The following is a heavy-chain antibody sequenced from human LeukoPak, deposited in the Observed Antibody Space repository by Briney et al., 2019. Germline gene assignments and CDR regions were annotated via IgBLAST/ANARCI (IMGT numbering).Heavy chain of an antibody. CDR1: GGTFSSYA. Sequence: SVTVSCTASGGTFSSYAISWVRQAPGQGLEWMGGIIPIFGTANYAQKFQGRVTITADESTSTAYMELSSLRSEDTAVYYCARMNCSGGSCHHLHAFDIWGQGTMVTVSS. D-gene: IGHD2-15*01. J-gene: IGHJ3*02. V-gene: IGHV1-69*13. CDR3: ARMNCSGGSCHHLHAFDI. CDR2: IIPIFGTA.